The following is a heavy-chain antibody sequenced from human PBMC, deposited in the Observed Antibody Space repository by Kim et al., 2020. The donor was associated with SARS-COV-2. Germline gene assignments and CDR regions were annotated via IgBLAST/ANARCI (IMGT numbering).Heavy chain of an antibody. D-gene: IGHD1-7*01. CDR2: ICWNSGSI. V-gene: IGHV3-9*01. Sequence: GGSLRLSCAASGFTFGDYAMHWVRQAPGKGLEWVSGICWNSGSIGYADSVKGRFTISRDNAKNSLYLQMNSLRAEDTALYYCAKDISRPYNCNLGRDYYYFYVLVLGAQVPMLTVFS. J-gene: IGHJ6*02. CDR1: GFTFGDYA. CDR3: AKDISRPYNCNLGRDYYYFYVLVL.